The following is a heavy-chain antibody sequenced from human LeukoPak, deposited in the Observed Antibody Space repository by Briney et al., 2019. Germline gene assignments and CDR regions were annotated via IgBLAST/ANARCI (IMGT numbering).Heavy chain of an antibody. CDR3: ARAGNTRFDY. CDR1: GFTFSSYG. Sequence: GGTLRLSCAASGFTFSSYGMSWVRQAPGKGLEWVSAISGSGGSTYYADSVKGRFTISRDNSKNTLYLQMNSLRAEDTAVYYCARAGNTRFDYWGQGTLVTVSS. CDR2: ISGSGGST. V-gene: IGHV3-23*01. D-gene: IGHD2/OR15-2a*01. J-gene: IGHJ4*02.